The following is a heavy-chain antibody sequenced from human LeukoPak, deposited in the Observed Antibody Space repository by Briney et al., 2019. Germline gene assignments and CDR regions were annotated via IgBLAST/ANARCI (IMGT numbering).Heavy chain of an antibody. CDR3: ARKDYADPLDY. J-gene: IGHJ4*02. CDR2: ISADSTDL. Sequence: PGGSLRLSCAASGFSFRNYFMNWVRQGPGKGLEWVSSISADSTDLYYTDSVRGRFTISRDNAKNSVYLQMNGLRAEDTAVYYCARKDYADPLDYWGQGTLVTVSS. V-gene: IGHV3-21*01. CDR1: GFSFRNYF. D-gene: IGHD3-16*01.